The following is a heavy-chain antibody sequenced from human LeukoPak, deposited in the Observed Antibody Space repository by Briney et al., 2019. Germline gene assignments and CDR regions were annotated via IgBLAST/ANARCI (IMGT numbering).Heavy chain of an antibody. J-gene: IGHJ6*02. CDR2: ISSNGGST. Sequence: GRSLRLSCAASGFTFSSYAMHWVRQAPGEGLEYVSAISSNGGSTYYANSVKGRFTISRDNSKNTLYLQMGSLRAEDIAVYYCAIMDIVVVPAAIRPLHYYYYGMDVWGQGTTVTVSS. V-gene: IGHV3-64*01. D-gene: IGHD2-2*03. CDR3: AIMDIVVVPAAIRPLHYYYYGMDV. CDR1: GFTFSSYA.